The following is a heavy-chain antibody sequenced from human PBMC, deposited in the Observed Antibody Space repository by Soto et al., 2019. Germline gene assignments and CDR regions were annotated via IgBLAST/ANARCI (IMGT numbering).Heavy chain of an antibody. CDR2: INPNSGGT. J-gene: IGHJ6*02. Sequence: ASVKVSCKASGYTFTGYYMHWVRQAPGQGLEWMGWINPNSGGTNYAQKFQGRVTMTRDTSISTAYMELSRLRSDDTAVYYCARDRGRWLSPYDMDVWGQGTTVTVSS. D-gene: IGHD3-16*01. V-gene: IGHV1-2*02. CDR1: GYTFTGYY. CDR3: ARDRGRWLSPYDMDV.